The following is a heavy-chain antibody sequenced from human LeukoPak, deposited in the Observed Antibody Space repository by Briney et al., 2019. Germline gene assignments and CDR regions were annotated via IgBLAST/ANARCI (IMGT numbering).Heavy chain of an antibody. D-gene: IGHD4-23*01. Sequence: PGGSLRLSCAASGFTFSNYAMHWVRQAPGKGLEWMAIIWYDGSYKYYADSVKGRLTISRDNSKNTLYLQVNSLTAEDTAVYYCARGNSDAFDIWGHGTMVTVSS. CDR2: IWYDGSYK. J-gene: IGHJ3*02. V-gene: IGHV3-33*01. CDR3: ARGNSDAFDI. CDR1: GFTFSNYA.